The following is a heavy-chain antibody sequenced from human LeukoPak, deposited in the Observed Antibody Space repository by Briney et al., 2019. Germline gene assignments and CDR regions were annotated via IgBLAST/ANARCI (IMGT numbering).Heavy chain of an antibody. CDR2: IYYGAST. J-gene: IGHJ5*02. CDR3: ARLGNTRVSIDP. V-gene: IGHV4-38-2*01. CDR1: GYSITNNYY. Sequence: KPSETLSLTCAVSGYSITNNYYWGWIRQPPGKGLEWIGSIYYGASTYYNPSLKSRVTMSLDASKNQFSLRLTSVTAADTAVYYCARLGNTRVSIDPWGQGTLVTVSS. D-gene: IGHD7-27*01.